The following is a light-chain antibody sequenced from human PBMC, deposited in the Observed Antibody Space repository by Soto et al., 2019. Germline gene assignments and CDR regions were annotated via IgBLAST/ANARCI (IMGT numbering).Light chain of an antibody. Sequence: ERVMTQSPATLSGSPGERATLSCRASQSVSSNLAWYQQKPGQAPRLLIYGASNRATGIPPRFSGSGSGTDFTLTISTLEPEDFAVYYCQQRTSWPWTFGQGTKGDI. J-gene: IGKJ1*01. CDR1: QSVSSN. CDR2: GAS. CDR3: QQRTSWPWT. V-gene: IGKV3-11*01.